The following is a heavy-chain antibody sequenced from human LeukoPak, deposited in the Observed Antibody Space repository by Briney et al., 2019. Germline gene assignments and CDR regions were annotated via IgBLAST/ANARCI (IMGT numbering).Heavy chain of an antibody. D-gene: IGHD2-15*01. CDR2: ISGSGGST. J-gene: IGHJ3*02. CDR3: AKDLGYCSGGSCYSGDAFDI. V-gene: IGHV3-23*01. Sequence: GGSLRLSCAASGFTFSSYAMSWVRQAPGKGLEWVSAISGSGGSTYYADSVKGRFTISRDNSKNTLYLQMNSLGAEDTAVYYCAKDLGYCSGGSCYSGDAFDIWGQGTMVTVSS. CDR1: GFTFSSYA.